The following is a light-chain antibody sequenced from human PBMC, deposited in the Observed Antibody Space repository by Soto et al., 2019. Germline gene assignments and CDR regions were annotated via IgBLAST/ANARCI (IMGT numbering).Light chain of an antibody. Sequence: DIQMTQSPSTLSASVGDTVTITCRASQTISRWLAWYQQKPGKAPRLLIYTASTLESGVPSRFSASGSGTEFTLTISRLQPDDFATYFCHSRAFGQGTRLEIK. CDR3: HSRA. CDR2: TAS. V-gene: IGKV1-5*01. CDR1: QTISRW. J-gene: IGKJ5*01.